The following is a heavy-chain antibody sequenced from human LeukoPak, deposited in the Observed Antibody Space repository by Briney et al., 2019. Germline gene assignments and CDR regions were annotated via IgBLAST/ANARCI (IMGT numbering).Heavy chain of an antibody. D-gene: IGHD2-15*01. V-gene: IGHV4-39*07. CDR1: GGSISSSSYY. CDR3: ASQVVVVAATRYNWFDP. J-gene: IGHJ5*02. Sequence: SETLSLTCTLSGGSISSSSYYCGWIRQPPGKGLEWIGSIYYSGSTNYNPSLKSRVTISVDTNKNQFSLKLSSVTAADTAVYYCASQVVVVAATRYNWFDPWGQGTLVSVSS. CDR2: IYYSGST.